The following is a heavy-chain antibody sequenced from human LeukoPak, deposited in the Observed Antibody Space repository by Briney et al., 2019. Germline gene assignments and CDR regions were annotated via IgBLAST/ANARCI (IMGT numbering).Heavy chain of an antibody. D-gene: IGHD1-7*01. CDR1: GFTFSTYA. J-gene: IGHJ4*02. CDR3: AKDGGTYRTFDY. Sequence: GGSLRLSCAASGFTFSTYAMHWVRQAPGKGLEWVAVIWYDGSNKYYADSVKGRFTVSRDNSKNTLYLQMDSLRAEDTAVYYCAKDGGTYRTFDYWGQGTLVTVCS. V-gene: IGHV3-33*06. CDR2: IWYDGSNK.